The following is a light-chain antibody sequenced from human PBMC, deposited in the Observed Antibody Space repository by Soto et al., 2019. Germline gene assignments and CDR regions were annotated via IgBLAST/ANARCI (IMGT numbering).Light chain of an antibody. Sequence: EIVLTQSXGTLSLSPGESATXSCRASXXVGXNYLAWFQHKPDQAPRLLIYDASNRATGVPDRFSGSGSGTDFTLSVTRLEPEDFAVYYCHQYAVSPLTFGGGTTVEIK. CDR2: DAS. CDR3: HQYAVSPLT. J-gene: IGKJ4*01. CDR1: XXVGXNY. V-gene: IGKV3-20*01.